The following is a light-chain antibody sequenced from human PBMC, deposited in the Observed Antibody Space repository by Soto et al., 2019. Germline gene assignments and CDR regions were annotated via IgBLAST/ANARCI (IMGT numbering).Light chain of an antibody. J-gene: IGKJ2*01. V-gene: IGKV1-5*01. CDR1: QRISSW. Sequence: DIQMTQSPSTLSASVGDRVTITCRASQRISSWLAWYQQKPGKTPKLLIYDASSLQSGVPSRFSGSGSGTEFTLTNSSLQPDDFATYYCQQYNNYLYTFGQGTKLEIK. CDR3: QQYNNYLYT. CDR2: DAS.